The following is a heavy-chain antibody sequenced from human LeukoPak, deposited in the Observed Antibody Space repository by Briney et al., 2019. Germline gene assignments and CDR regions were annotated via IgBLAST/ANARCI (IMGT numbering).Heavy chain of an antibody. D-gene: IGHD6-13*01. V-gene: IGHV4-59*01. CDR2: IYYSGST. CDR3: AGVKGSSWYYFDY. J-gene: IGHJ4*02. CDR1: GGSFSGYY. Sequence: SETLSLTCAVYGGSFSGYYWSWIRQPPGKGLEWIGYIYYSGSTNYNPSLKSRVTISVDTSKNQFSLKLSAVTAADTAVYYCAGVKGSSWYYFDYWGQGTLVTVSS.